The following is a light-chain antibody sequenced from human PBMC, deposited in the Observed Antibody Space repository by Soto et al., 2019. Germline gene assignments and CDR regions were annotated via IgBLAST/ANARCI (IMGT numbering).Light chain of an antibody. CDR2: GAS. J-gene: IGKJ1*01. CDR3: QQYNNCPET. V-gene: IGKV3-15*01. Sequence: EIVMTQSPATLSVSPGERATLSCRASQSVNSYLAWYQQKPGQAPRLLIYGASTRATGIPARFSGSGSGTEFTLTISSLQSEDFAVYYCQQYNNCPETFGQGTKVDI. CDR1: QSVNSY.